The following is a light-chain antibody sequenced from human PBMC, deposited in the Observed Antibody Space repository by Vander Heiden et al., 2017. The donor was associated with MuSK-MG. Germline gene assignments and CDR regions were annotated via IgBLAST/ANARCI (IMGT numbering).Light chain of an antibody. V-gene: IGKV1-33*01. J-gene: IGKJ4*01. Sequence: DYKMAQSAPSMSASVGDRVIITCQANQDISDYLNWYPQKPGKAPKLLIYEASYLQTGVPSRFSGSGSGTDFSFTSTTLQPEDCSTDYCQQDVKLPLTFGGGTKVEIK. CDR3: QQDVKLPLT. CDR1: QDISDY. CDR2: EAS.